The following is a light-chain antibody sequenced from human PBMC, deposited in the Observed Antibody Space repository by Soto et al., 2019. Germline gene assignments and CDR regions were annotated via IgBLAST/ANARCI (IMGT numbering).Light chain of an antibody. CDR3: SSYAGSNVWV. V-gene: IGLV2-8*01. CDR1: NTDIGSYNY. Sequence: QSVLTQPPSASGSPGQSVTISCTGSNTDIGSYNYVSWYQQHPGKAPQVIIYEVTKRPSGVPARFSGSRSGNTASLTVSGLQAEDEADYYCSSYAGSNVWVFGGGTQLTVL. J-gene: IGLJ3*02. CDR2: EVT.